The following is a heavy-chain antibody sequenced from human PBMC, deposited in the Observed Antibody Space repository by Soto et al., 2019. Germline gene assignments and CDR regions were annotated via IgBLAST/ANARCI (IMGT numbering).Heavy chain of an antibody. CDR1: GFTFSSYD. V-gene: IGHV3-13*04. J-gene: IGHJ6*02. CDR2: IGTAGDT. Sequence: EVQLVESGGGLVQPGGSLRLSCAASGFTFSSYDMHWVRQATGKGLEWVSAIGTAGDTYYPGSVKGRFTISRENAKNSLYLQMNSLRAGDTAVYYCASSRFGDGMDVWGQGTTVTVSS. CDR3: ASSRFGDGMDV. D-gene: IGHD3-10*01.